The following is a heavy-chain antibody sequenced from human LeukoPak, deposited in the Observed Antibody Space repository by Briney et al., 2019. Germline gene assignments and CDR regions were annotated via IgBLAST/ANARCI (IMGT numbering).Heavy chain of an antibody. J-gene: IGHJ6*03. Sequence: GGSLRLSCAASGFTFSSYGMHWVRQAPGKGLEWVAFIRYDGSNKYYADSVKGRFPISRDNSKNTLYLQMNSLRAEDTAVYYCAKVQQLVYYYYYYMDVWGKGTTVTVSS. CDR2: IRYDGSNK. V-gene: IGHV3-30*02. CDR1: GFTFSSYG. D-gene: IGHD6-6*01. CDR3: AKVQQLVYYYYYYMDV.